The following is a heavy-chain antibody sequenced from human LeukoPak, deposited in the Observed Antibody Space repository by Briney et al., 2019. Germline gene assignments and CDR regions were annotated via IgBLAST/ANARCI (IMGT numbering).Heavy chain of an antibody. D-gene: IGHD3-3*01. CDR3: ARDAFWSGYYNTYGMDV. Sequence: PGGSLRLSCAASVFTFSSYEMNWVRQAPGKGLEWVSYIYSSGSTIYYADSVKGRFTISRDNAKNSLYLQMNSLRAEETAVYYCARDAFWSGYYNTYGMDVWGQGTTVTVSS. CDR2: IYSSGSTI. CDR1: VFTFSSYE. J-gene: IGHJ6*02. V-gene: IGHV3-48*03.